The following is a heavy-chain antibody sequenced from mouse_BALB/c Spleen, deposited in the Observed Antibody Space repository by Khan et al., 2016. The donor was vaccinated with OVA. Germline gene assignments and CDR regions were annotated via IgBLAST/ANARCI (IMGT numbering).Heavy chain of an antibody. Sequence: QIQLVQSGPELKKPGETVKISCKASGYTFTNYGMNWVKQAPGKGLKWMGWINTYTGEPTYTDDFKGRFAFSLATSASTAYLQINNLKNEYMATYFCARGASYWYFDVWGAGTTVTVSS. CDR1: GYTFTNYG. CDR2: INTYTGEP. J-gene: IGHJ1*01. V-gene: IGHV9-1*02. CDR3: ARGASYWYFDV.